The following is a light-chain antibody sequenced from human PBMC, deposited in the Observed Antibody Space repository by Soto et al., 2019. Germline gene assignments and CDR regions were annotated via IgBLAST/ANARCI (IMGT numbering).Light chain of an antibody. CDR2: HAS. J-gene: IGKJ1*01. CDR1: QSISIW. V-gene: IGKV1-5*01. CDR3: QQYNSYS. Sequence: DIQMTQSPSTLSASVVDIFTITCRASQSISIWLAWYQQKPGTAPKVLIYHASNLQSGVPSRFSGSGSGTEFTLTISSLQPDDFATYYCQQYNSYSFGQGTKVDI.